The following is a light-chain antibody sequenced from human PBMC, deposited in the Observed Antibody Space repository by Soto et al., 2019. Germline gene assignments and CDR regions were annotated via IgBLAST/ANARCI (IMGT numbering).Light chain of an antibody. Sequence: EVVLTQSPGTLSLSPGERATLSCRASQPINHNLAWYQHKPGQAPRLLIYGASSRAAGIPDRFSGSGSRTSFTLTISRLESEDFAVDYCQQSGTSRVTFGPGTKVDI. CDR3: QQSGTSRVT. CDR1: QPINHN. CDR2: GAS. V-gene: IGKV3-20*01. J-gene: IGKJ3*01.